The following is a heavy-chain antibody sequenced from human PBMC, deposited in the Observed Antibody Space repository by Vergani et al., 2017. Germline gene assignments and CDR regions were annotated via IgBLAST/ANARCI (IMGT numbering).Heavy chain of an antibody. CDR2: MNPNSGNT. CDR1: GYTFTSYD. CDR3: ARVKDCTNGVCYSSDY. Sequence: QLVQSGPEVKKPGTSVKVSCKASGYTFTSYDINWVRQATGQGLEWMGWMNPNSGNTGYAQKFQGRVTMTRNTSISTAYMELSSLRSEDTAVYYCARVKDCTNGVCYSSDYWGQGTLVTVSS. V-gene: IGHV1-8*01. D-gene: IGHD2-8*01. J-gene: IGHJ4*02.